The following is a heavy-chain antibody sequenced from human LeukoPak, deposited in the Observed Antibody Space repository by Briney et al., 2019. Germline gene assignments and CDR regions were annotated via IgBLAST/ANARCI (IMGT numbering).Heavy chain of an antibody. Sequence: GASVKVSCKASGYTFIGYYIHGVRQAPGQGLEWMGWINPKSGGKNYAQKFQGRVTMTRDTSISTAYMELSRLRSDDTAVYYCARKESIVGATIGDAFDMWGQGTVVTVSS. J-gene: IGHJ3*02. V-gene: IGHV1-2*02. CDR1: GYTFIGYY. CDR2: INPKSGGK. CDR3: ARKESIVGATIGDAFDM. D-gene: IGHD1-26*01.